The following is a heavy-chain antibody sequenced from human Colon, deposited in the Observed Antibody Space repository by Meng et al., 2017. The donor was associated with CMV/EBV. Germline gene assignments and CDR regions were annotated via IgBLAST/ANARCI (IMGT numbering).Heavy chain of an antibody. CDR3: VGRLRPDV. V-gene: IGHV3-72*01. Sequence: GGSLRLSCAGSGFIFSDHYIDWVRQAPGKGLEWVGRAANKARGYTTEYAASVTGRFTFSRGDSENSLYLQMNSLKSEDTAVYYCVGRLRPDVWGQGTTVTVSS. J-gene: IGHJ6*02. D-gene: IGHD2-21*01. CDR1: GFIFSDHY. CDR2: AANKARGYTT.